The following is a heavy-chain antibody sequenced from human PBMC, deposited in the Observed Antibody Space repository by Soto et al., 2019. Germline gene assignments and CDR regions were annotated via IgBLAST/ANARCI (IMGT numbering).Heavy chain of an antibody. Sequence: QVQVVESGGGLVKPGGSLRLSCAASGFTFSDYYMSWIRQAPGKGLEWVSFISSSGDSTKYADSVKGRFTISRDNAKNSLYLQLNSLRAEDTAVYYCARGGVKGTTPRGQVYNWGQGTLVTVSS. D-gene: IGHD1-7*01. CDR2: ISSSGDST. CDR3: ARGGVKGTTPRGQVYN. CDR1: GFTFSDYY. J-gene: IGHJ4*02. V-gene: IGHV3-11*06.